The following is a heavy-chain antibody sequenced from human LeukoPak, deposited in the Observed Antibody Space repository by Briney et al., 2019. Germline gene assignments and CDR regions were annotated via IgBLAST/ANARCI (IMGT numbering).Heavy chain of an antibody. D-gene: IGHD1-26*01. J-gene: IGHJ4*02. CDR1: GGSISSYY. V-gene: IGHV4-59*01. CDR2: IYYSGST. CDR3: ARADVGALGTQIDY. Sequence: PSETLSLTCSVSGGSISSYYWSWIRQPPGKGLEWIGYIYYSGSTNYNPSLKSRVTISVDTSKNQFSLKLSSVTAADTAVYYCARADVGALGTQIDYWGQGTLVTVSS.